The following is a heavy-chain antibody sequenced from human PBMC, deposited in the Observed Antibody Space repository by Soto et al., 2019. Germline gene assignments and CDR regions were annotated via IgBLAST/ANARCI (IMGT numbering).Heavy chain of an antibody. CDR1: GGSISSGDYY. V-gene: IGHV4-30-4*01. CDR2: IYYSGST. CDR3: ARVITGTTSVHDY. Sequence: SETLSLTCTVSGGSISSGDYYWSWIRQPPGKGLEWIGYIYYSGSTYYNPSLKSRVTISVDTSKNQFSLKLSSVTAADTAVYYCARVITGTTSVHDYWGQGTLVTVSS. D-gene: IGHD1-7*01. J-gene: IGHJ4*02.